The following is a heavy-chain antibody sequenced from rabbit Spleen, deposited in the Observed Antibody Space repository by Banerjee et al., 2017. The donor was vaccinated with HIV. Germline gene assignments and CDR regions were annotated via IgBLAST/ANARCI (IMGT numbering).Heavy chain of an antibody. CDR2: INAVTGKP. D-gene: IGHD5-1*01. Sequence: QEQLVESGGGLVQPEGSLKLSCTASGFSFSSGYDMCWVRQAPGKGLEWIACINAVTGKPVYATWAKGRFTISKTSSTTVTLQMTSLTAADTATYFCARDLVSVIGWNFNLWGPGTLVTVS. CDR1: GFSFSSGYD. J-gene: IGHJ4*01. V-gene: IGHV1S45*01. CDR3: ARDLVSVIGWNFNL.